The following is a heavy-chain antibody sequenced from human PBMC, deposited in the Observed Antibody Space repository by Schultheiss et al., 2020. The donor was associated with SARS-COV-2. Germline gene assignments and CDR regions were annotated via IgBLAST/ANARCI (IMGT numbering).Heavy chain of an antibody. CDR1: RYTFTSYY. J-gene: IGHJ4*02. CDR3: TRSSGGGFCDY. V-gene: IGHV1-46*01. D-gene: IGHD2-15*01. Sequence: ASVKVSCKASRYTFTSYYMHWVRQAPGQGLEWMGGIIPIFGTANYAQKFQGRVTITRDTSASTAYMELSSLRSEDTAVYYCTRSSGGGFCDYWGQGTLVTVSS. CDR2: IIPIFGTA.